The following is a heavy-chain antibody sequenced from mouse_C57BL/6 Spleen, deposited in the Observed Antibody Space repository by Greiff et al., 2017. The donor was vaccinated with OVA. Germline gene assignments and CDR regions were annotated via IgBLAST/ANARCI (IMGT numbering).Heavy chain of an antibody. CDR1: GYTFTSYW. CDR2: IYPGSGST. D-gene: IGHD1-1*02. J-gene: IGHJ4*01. CDR3: ARWIYGSSYAMDY. Sequence: QVQLQQSGAELVKPGASVKMSCKASGYTFTSYWITWVKQRPGQGLEWIGDIYPGSGSTNYNEKFKSKATLTVDTSSSTAYMQLSSLTSEDSAVYYCARWIYGSSYAMDYWGQGTSVTVSS. V-gene: IGHV1-55*01.